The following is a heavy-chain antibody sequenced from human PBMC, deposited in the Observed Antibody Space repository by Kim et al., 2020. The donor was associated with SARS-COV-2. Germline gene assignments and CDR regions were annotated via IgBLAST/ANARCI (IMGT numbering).Heavy chain of an antibody. CDR2: INLNSGGT. CDR1: GYTFTDYY. Sequence: ASVKVSCKASGYTFTDYYMHWLRQAPGQGLEWMGWINLNSGGTNYAQRFQGRVTMTRDTSISTAYMELSRLRSDDTAVYYCASGLHRIMSAPDPFDIWGQGTMVTVSS. J-gene: IGHJ3*02. CDR3: ASGLHRIMSAPDPFDI. V-gene: IGHV1-2*02. D-gene: IGHD2-15*01.